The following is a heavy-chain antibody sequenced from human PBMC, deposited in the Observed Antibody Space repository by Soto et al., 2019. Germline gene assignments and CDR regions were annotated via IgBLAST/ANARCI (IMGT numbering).Heavy chain of an antibody. CDR1: GGTFSSYA. CDR2: IIPIFGTA. D-gene: IGHD3-22*01. CDR3: ARDQIRYYYDSSGYYYGMDV. J-gene: IGHJ6*02. V-gene: IGHV1-69*13. Sequence: ASMKVSCKASGGTFSSYAISWVRQAPGQGLEWMGGIIPIFGTANYAQKFQGRVTITADESTSTAYMELSSLRSEDTAVYYCARDQIRYYYDSSGYYYGMDVWGQGTTVTVSS.